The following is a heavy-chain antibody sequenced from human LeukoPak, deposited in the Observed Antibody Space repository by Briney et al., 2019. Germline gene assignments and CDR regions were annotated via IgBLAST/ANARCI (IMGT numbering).Heavy chain of an antibody. CDR2: ISAYNGNT. CDR3: ARDGDYSNHYYYYYMDV. D-gene: IGHD4-11*01. V-gene: IGHV1-18*01. CDR1: GYTFTSYG. J-gene: IGHJ6*03. Sequence: GASVKVSCKASGYTFTSYGISWVRQAPGQGLEWMGWISAYNGNTKYAQKLQGRVTMTTDTSTSTAYMELRSLRSDDTAVYYCARDGDYSNHYYYYYMDVWGKGTTVTVSS.